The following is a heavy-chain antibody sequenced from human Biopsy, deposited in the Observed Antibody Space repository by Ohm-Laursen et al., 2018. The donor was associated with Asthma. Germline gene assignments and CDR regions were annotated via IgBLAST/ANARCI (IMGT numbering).Heavy chain of an antibody. CDR1: GVSIRSYY. V-gene: IGHV4-59*07. Sequence: SDTLSLTWTVSGVSIRSYYWTWIRQPPGKGLEWIGNIHYSGSTYSNPSLKSRATISVDTSKKQISLRLSSVIAADTAVYYCAGFCSGGNCPDHWGQGTLVTVSS. J-gene: IGHJ4*02. CDR3: AGFCSGGNCPDH. CDR2: IHYSGST. D-gene: IGHD2-15*01.